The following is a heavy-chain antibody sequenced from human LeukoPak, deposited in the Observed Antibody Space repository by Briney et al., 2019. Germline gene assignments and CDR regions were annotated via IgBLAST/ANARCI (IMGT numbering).Heavy chain of an antibody. CDR2: IYYSGST. D-gene: IGHD6-6*01. J-gene: IGHJ3*02. Sequence: SETLSLTCTVSGGSICSYYWSWIRQPPGKGLEWIGYIYYSGSTNYNPSLKSRVTISVDTSKNQFSLKLSSVTAADTAVYYCASSAEYSSPGDAFDIWGQGTMVTVSS. CDR1: GGSICSYY. V-gene: IGHV4-59*01. CDR3: ASSAEYSSPGDAFDI.